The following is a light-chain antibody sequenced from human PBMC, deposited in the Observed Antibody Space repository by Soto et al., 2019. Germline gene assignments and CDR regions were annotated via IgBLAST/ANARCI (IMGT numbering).Light chain of an antibody. CDR1: QRISGW. Sequence: DIQMTQSPSFLSASVGDRVTITCRASQRISGWLAWHQQQPGKAPKLLIYDASALKRGVPPRFSGSGSGTEFNLTISSLPPEDFETYYCLQENNYPWTFGQGTKVDIK. CDR3: LQENNYPWT. V-gene: IGKV1-5*01. CDR2: DAS. J-gene: IGKJ1*01.